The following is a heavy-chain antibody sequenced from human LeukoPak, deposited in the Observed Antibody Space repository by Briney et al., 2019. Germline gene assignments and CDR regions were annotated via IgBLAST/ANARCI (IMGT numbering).Heavy chain of an antibody. V-gene: IGHV3-23*01. CDR2: ISGSGGIT. D-gene: IGHD3-22*01. J-gene: IGHJ4*02. CDR1: GFTFRSYA. CDR3: AKVPTDYENSGPVD. Sequence: GGSLRLSCAASGFTFRSYAMSWVRQAPGKGLEWVSGISGSGGITYYAESLRGRSTISRDNSKNTLYLQMNSLRAEDTAMYYRAKVPTDYENSGPVDWGQGTQVTVSS.